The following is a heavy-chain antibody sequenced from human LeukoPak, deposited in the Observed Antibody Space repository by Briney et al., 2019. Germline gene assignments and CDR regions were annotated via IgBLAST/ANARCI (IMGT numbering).Heavy chain of an antibody. J-gene: IGHJ6*03. CDR1: GGSISSYY. D-gene: IGHD4-17*01. V-gene: IGHV4-4*07. Sequence: PSETLSLTCTVSGGSISSYYWSWIRQPAGKGLEWIGRIYTSGSTNYNPSLKSRVTMSVDTSKNQFSLKLSSVTAADTAVYYCARGVSTVTTTYYYYYYMDVWGKGTTVTISS. CDR3: ARGVSTVTTTYYYYYYMDV. CDR2: IYTSGST.